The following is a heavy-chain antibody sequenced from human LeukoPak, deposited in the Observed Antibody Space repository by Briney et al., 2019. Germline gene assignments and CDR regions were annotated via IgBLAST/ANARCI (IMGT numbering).Heavy chain of an antibody. CDR1: GFTVSSNY. D-gene: IGHD4-17*01. CDR3: AKGDKEMTTVSRNWFDP. CDR2: IYSGGST. J-gene: IGHJ5*02. V-gene: IGHV3-66*01. Sequence: PGGSLRLSCAASGFTVSSNYMNWVRQAPGKGLEWVSVIYSGGSTYYADSVKGRFTISRDNSKNTLYIQMNSLRAEDTAVYYCAKGDKEMTTVSRNWFDPWGQGTLVIVSS.